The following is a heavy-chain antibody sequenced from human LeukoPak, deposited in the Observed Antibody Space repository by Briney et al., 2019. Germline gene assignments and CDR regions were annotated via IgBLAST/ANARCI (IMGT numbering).Heavy chain of an antibody. CDR2: IYHSGST. V-gene: IGHV4-31*03. D-gene: IGHD3-10*01. J-gene: IGHJ6*04. CDR1: GDSISSGGYY. CDR3: ARGDVRGVTYYYYGMDV. Sequence: SQTLSLTCTVSGDSISSGGYYWSWIRQHPGKGLEWIGYIYHSGSTHYNPSLKSRVTISVDMSKNQFSLKLSSVTAADTAVYYCARGDVRGVTYYYYGMDVWGKGTTVTVSS.